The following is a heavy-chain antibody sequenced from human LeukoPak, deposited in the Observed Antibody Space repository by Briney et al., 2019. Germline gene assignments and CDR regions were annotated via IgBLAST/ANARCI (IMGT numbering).Heavy chain of an antibody. J-gene: IGHJ1*01. V-gene: IGHV3-48*01. D-gene: IGHD3-10*01. CDR1: GFTFSSYS. CDR2: ISSSSSTI. CDR3: ARGITMVRGPIED. Sequence: GGSLRLSCAASGFTFSSYSMNWVRQAPGKGLEWVSYISSSSSTIYYADSVKGRFTISRDNAKNSLYLQMNSLRAEDTAVYYCARGITMVRGPIEDWGQGTLVTVSS.